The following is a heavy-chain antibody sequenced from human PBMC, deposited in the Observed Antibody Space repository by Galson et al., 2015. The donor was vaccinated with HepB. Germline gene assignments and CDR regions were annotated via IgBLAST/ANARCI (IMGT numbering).Heavy chain of an antibody. CDR1: GSSFPSHW. CDR2: IDPSDSYT. D-gene: IGHD6-13*01. Sequence: QSGAEVTKPGESLRISCKGSGSSFPSHWISWVRQMPGKGLEWMGRIDPSDSYTNYSPSFQGHVTISADKSISTAYLQWSSLKASDTAMYYCARQIGRYSSSRYEFRDPWGQGTLVTVSS. CDR3: ARQIGRYSSSRYEFRDP. J-gene: IGHJ5*02. V-gene: IGHV5-10-1*01.